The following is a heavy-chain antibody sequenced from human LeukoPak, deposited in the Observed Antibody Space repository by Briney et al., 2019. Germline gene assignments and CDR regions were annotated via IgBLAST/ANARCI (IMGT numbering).Heavy chain of an antibody. CDR1: GGSISSYY. CDR3: ARHGAGSGHSLLYWFDP. Sequence: SETLSLTRTVSGGSISSYYWSWIRQPAGKELEWIGRIHTSGTTNYNPSLRSRVTVSVDTSKNQFSLKLSSVTAADTAVYYCARHGAGSGHSLLYWFDPWGQGTLVTVSS. D-gene: IGHD1-14*01. J-gene: IGHJ5*02. CDR2: IHTSGTT. V-gene: IGHV4-4*07.